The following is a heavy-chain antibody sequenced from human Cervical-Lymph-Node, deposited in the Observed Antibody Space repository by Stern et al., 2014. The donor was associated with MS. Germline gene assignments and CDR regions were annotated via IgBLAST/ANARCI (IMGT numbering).Heavy chain of an antibody. Sequence: EVHLVESGGGVIQPGGSLRFSCTASGFTVSRDYMTWVRQAPGKGLEWVSLITNVGSAFYTDSVKGRFTISRYDSKNTVYLHMTSLRAEDTAMYYCARDTSSPERSDWWGQGTLVTVSS. J-gene: IGHJ4*02. V-gene: IGHV3-53*01. CDR3: ARDTSSPERSDW. D-gene: IGHD1-1*01. CDR1: GFTVSRDY. CDR2: ITNVGSA.